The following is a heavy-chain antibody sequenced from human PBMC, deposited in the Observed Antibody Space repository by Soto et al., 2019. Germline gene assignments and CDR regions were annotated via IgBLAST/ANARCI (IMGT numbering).Heavy chain of an antibody. CDR1: GGSISSSSYY. J-gene: IGHJ6*02. D-gene: IGHD3-3*01. Sequence: SETLSLTCTVSGGSISSSSYYWGWIRQPPGKGLEWIGSIYYSGSTYYNPSLKSRATISVDTSKNQFSLKLSSVTAADTAVYYCARPGVWGIFGVVNSYGMDVWGQGTTVTVSS. V-gene: IGHV4-39*01. CDR2: IYYSGST. CDR3: ARPGVWGIFGVVNSYGMDV.